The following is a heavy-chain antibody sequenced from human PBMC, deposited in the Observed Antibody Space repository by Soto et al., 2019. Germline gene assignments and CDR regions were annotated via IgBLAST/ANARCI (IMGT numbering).Heavy chain of an antibody. CDR3: AKDSYYGSGSYYASYYFDY. Sequence: GGSLRLSCAASGFTFSSYAMSWVRQAPGKGLEWVSAISGSGGSTYYADSVKGRFTISRDNSKNTLYLQMNSLRAEDTAVYYCAKDSYYGSGSYYASYYFDYWGQGTLVTVSS. CDR1: GFTFSSYA. CDR2: ISGSGGST. V-gene: IGHV3-23*01. D-gene: IGHD3-10*01. J-gene: IGHJ4*02.